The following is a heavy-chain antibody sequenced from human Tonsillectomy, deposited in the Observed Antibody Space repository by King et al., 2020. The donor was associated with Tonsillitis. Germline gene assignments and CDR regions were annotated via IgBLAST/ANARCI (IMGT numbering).Heavy chain of an antibody. V-gene: IGHV3-23*04. Sequence: VQLVESGGGLVQPGGSLRLSCAASGFTFSSYAMSWVRQAPGKGLEWVSAISGSGGSTYYADSVKGRFTISRDNSKNTLYLQMNSLRAEDTAVYYCAKDSPTYYYDSSGYSLLGYFDYWGQGTLVTVSS. CDR3: AKDSPTYYYDSSGYSLLGYFDY. CDR2: ISGSGGST. J-gene: IGHJ4*02. CDR1: GFTFSSYA. D-gene: IGHD3-22*01.